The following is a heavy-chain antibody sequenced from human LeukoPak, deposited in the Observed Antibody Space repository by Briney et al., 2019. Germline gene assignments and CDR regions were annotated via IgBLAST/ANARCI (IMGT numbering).Heavy chain of an antibody. J-gene: IGHJ6*02. D-gene: IGHD6-13*01. Sequence: GGSLRLSCAASGFTFSSYGMHWVRQAPGKGLEWVAVISYDGSNKYYADSVKGRFTISRDNSKNTLYLQMNSLRAEDTAMYYCARTIAAAGNYYYYGMNVWAKGPRSPSP. CDR1: GFTFSSYG. V-gene: IGHV3-30*03. CDR2: ISYDGSNK. CDR3: ARTIAAAGNYYYYGMNV.